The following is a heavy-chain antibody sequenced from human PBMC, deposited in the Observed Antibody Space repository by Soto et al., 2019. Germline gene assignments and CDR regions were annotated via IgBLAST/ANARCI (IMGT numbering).Heavy chain of an antibody. CDR3: ARACHTPPSYNWFDP. CDR2: IYTSGST. V-gene: IGHV4-4*07. CDR1: CGSISSYY. Sequence: SETLSLTCTVSCGSISSYYWSWIRQPAGKGLEWIGRIYTSGSTNYNPSLKSRVTMSVDTSKNQFSLKLSSVTAADTAVYYCARACHTPPSYNWFDPWGQGTLVTVSS. J-gene: IGHJ5*02.